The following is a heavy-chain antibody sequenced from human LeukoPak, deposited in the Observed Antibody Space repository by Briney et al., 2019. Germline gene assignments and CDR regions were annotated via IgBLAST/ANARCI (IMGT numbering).Heavy chain of an antibody. V-gene: IGHV4-61*02. J-gene: IGHJ4*02. Sequence: SETLSLTCTVSGGSISSGSYYWSWIRQPAGKGLEWIGRIYTSGSTNYNPSLKSRVTISVDTSKNQFSLKLSSVTAADTAVYYCARDNSRRYYYDSSGTGCWGQGTLVTVSS. CDR1: GGSISSGSYY. D-gene: IGHD3-22*01. CDR2: IYTSGST. CDR3: ARDNSRRYYYDSSGTGC.